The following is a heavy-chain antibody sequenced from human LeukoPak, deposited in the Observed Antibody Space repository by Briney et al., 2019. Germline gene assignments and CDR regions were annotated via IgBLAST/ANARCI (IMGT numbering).Heavy chain of an antibody. CDR3: ARESRPTFYYDSSGYYPDY. D-gene: IGHD3-22*01. J-gene: IGHJ4*02. CDR1: GFTFSSYA. CDR2: ISGSGGST. V-gene: IGHV3-23*01. Sequence: PGGSLRLSCAASGFTFSSYAMSWVRQAPGKGLEWVSAISGSGGSTYYADSVKGRFTISRDNSKNTLYLQMNSLRAEDTAVYYCARESRPTFYYDSSGYYPDYWGQGTLVTVSS.